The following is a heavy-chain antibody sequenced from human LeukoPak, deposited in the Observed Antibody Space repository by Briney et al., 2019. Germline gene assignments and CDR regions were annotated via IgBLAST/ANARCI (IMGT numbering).Heavy chain of an antibody. J-gene: IGHJ4*02. CDR2: IIPIFGTA. V-gene: IGHV1-69*05. CDR3: ARGGSSRGDRFDY. CDR1: GGTFSSYA. D-gene: IGHD3-10*01. Sequence: SVKVSCKASGGTFSSYATSWVRQAPGQGLEWMRRIIPIFGTANYAQKFQGRVTITTDESTSTAYMELSSLRSEDTAVYYCARGGSSRGDRFDYWGQGTLVTVSS.